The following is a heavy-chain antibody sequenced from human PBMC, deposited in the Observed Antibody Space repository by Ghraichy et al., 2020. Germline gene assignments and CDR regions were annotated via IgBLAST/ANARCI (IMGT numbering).Heavy chain of an antibody. CDR2: VGPGGTTT. D-gene: IGHD1-14*01. V-gene: IGHV3-48*03. J-gene: IGHJ4*02. CDR1: GFTFSSYE. Sequence: GGSLRLSCVASGFTFSSYETSWVRQAPGKGLEWVSSVGPGGTTTYYADSVKGRFTISRDNAKNSLYLQMNSLRAGDTAVYYCATGKNANAHIGPFVYWGQGTLLTVSS. CDR3: ATGKNANAHIGPFVY.